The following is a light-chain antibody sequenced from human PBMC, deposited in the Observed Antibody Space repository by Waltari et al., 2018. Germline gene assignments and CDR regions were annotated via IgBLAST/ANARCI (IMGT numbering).Light chain of an antibody. CDR3: ASYADSDKLL. Sequence: QSALTQPPSASGSPGQSVTISCTGTTSDVGVYNFFSWYQQHPGKAPKLMIYEVTKRPAWFPDRFSGSKSGNSASLTVSGLQAEDEADYYCASYADSDKLLXXGGTKLTVL. J-gene: IGLJ2*01. CDR2: EVT. V-gene: IGLV2-8*01. CDR1: TSDVGVYNF.